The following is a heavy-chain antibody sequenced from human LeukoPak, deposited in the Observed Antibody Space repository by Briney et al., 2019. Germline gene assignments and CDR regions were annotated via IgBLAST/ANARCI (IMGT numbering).Heavy chain of an antibody. CDR3: AKVGWWVRYYFDY. CDR2: IRVSGRTT. V-gene: IGHV3-23*01. J-gene: IGHJ4*02. Sequence: GGSLRLSCAASGFTFSSYAMSGVRQAPGKGGEWGSPIRVSGRTTYSPSSVKGRFTISRDNSNNPLYLQMNSLRAEDTAVYYCAKVGWWVRYYFDYWGQGTLVTVSS. CDR1: GFTFSSYA. D-gene: IGHD2-8*02.